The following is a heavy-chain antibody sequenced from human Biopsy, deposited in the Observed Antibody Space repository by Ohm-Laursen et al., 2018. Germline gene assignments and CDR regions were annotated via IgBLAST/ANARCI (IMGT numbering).Heavy chain of an antibody. D-gene: IGHD4-11*01. CDR3: ARDGKRWDYSTSFSWHFDL. J-gene: IGHJ2*01. V-gene: IGHV3-30*03. Sequence: SLRLSCSASGFTFTSYAMHWVRQAPGKGLEWVAVISYGGSGEYYADSLQGRFIISRDNPKNTVDLQMNSLRAEDTAVYFCARDGKRWDYSTSFSWHFDLWGRGTLVTVSS. CDR2: ISYGGSGE. CDR1: GFTFTSYA.